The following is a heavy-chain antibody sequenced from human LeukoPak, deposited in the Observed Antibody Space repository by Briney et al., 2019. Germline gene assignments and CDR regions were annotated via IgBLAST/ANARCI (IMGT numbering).Heavy chain of an antibody. Sequence: SETLSLTCTVSDYSITTGYYWGWIRQPPGKGLEWIGSIYSTGSTFYNPSLKSRVTISIDTSENQFSLNLSSVTAADTALYYCARDGGLTARMDVWGKGASVTVSS. J-gene: IGHJ6*03. V-gene: IGHV4-38-2*02. D-gene: IGHD3/OR15-3a*01. CDR1: DYSITTGYY. CDR3: ARDGGLTARMDV. CDR2: IYSTGST.